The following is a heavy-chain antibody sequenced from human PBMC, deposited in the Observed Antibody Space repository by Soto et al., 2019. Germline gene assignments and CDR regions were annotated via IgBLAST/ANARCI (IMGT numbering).Heavy chain of an antibody. J-gene: IGHJ4*01. CDR3: VKVGSSGWYDY. Sequence: GGSLRLSCSASGCTFSSYAIHWVRQAPGKGLEYVSAINNTGGTTYYADSVKGRFTISRDNSKNTLYLQMGSLRTEDTAIYYCVKVGSSGWYDYWGHGTLVTVSS. CDR2: INNTGGTT. CDR1: GCTFSSYA. V-gene: IGHV3-64D*06. D-gene: IGHD6-19*01.